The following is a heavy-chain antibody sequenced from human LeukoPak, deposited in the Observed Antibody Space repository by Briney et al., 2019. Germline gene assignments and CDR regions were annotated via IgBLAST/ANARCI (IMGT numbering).Heavy chain of an antibody. CDR3: ARDGGRSGCAH. CDR2: MSDDGST. V-gene: IGHV3-53*01. D-gene: IGHD3-3*01. CDR1: GFSVSNNY. Sequence: GGSLRLSCEVSGFSVSNNYMSWVRKAPGKGLEWVSVMSDDGSTHYADSVKGRFIVSRDNSKNTFYLQMNSVRVEDTAVYYCARDGGRSGCAHWGQGAVATVSS. J-gene: IGHJ4*02.